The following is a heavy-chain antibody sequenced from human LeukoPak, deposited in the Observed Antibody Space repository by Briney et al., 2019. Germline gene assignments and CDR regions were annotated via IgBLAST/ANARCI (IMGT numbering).Heavy chain of an antibody. Sequence: GGTLRLSCAASGFTFSDYGMSWVRQAPGKGLEWVSSISSTGGTTYYADSVKGRFTISRDNAKNSLYLQMDSLRAEDTAVYYCARDAYCSTTSCKEYFDLWGRGTLVTVSS. CDR2: ISSTGGTT. V-gene: IGHV3-21*01. D-gene: IGHD2-2*01. J-gene: IGHJ2*01. CDR1: GFTFSDYG. CDR3: ARDAYCSTTSCKEYFDL.